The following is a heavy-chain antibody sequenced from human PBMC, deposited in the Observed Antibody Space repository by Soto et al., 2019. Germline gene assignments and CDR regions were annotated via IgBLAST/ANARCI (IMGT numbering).Heavy chain of an antibody. J-gene: IGHJ6*02. CDR2: ISSSSSYT. CDR1: GFTFSDYY. V-gene: IGHV3-11*06. Sequence: PGGSLRLSCAASGFTFSDYYMSWIRQAPGKGLEWVSYISSSSSYTNYADSVKGRFTISRGNAKNSLYLQMNSLRAEDTAVYYCASLKGAIYGMDVWGQGTTVTVSS. D-gene: IGHD1-26*01. CDR3: ASLKGAIYGMDV.